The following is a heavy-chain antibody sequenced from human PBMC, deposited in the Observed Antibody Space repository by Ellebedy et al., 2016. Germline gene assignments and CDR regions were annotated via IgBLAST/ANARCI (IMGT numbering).Heavy chain of an antibody. CDR3: AKDHNSVWSYDAFDV. CDR2: ISGSGSDT. CDR1: GFTFGSYV. D-gene: IGHD6-13*01. V-gene: IGHV3-23*01. J-gene: IGHJ3*01. Sequence: GGSLRLXXAASGFTFGSYVMSWVRQAPGKGLEWVSAISGSGSDTYYANSVKGRFSISRDNSKNTLFLQVNSLRAEDTALYFCAKDHNSVWSYDAFDVWGQGTMVTVSS.